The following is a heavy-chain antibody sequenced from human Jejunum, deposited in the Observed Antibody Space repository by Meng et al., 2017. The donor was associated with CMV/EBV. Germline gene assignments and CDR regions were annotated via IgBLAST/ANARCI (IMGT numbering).Heavy chain of an antibody. CDR2: VYYIGSP. Sequence: GCSISSVGSYWSWIRQHPGKGLEWIGYVYYIGSPYYNPSLRSRVTISLDTSKNQFSLKLGSVTAADTAVYYCAKDGGSYLDYYFDYWGQGTLVTVSS. J-gene: IGHJ4*02. CDR1: GCSISSVGSY. CDR3: AKDGGSYLDYYFDY. D-gene: IGHD1-26*01. V-gene: IGHV4-31*02.